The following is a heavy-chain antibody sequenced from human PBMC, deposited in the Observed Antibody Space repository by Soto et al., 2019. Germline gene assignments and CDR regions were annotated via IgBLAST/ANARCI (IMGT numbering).Heavy chain of an antibody. V-gene: IGHV1-8*01. J-gene: IGHJ5*02. CDR2: MNPNSGNT. CDR3: ARRPRTTVTTRGNNWFEP. D-gene: IGHD4-17*01. Sequence: GASLKVSCKSSGSTFTSYDINCVRHAPGQGLEWMGWMNPNSGNTGYAQKFQGRVTMTRNTSISTAYMELSRLRSDDTAVYYCARRPRTTVTTRGNNWFEPWGQGTLVTVSS. CDR1: GSTFTSYD.